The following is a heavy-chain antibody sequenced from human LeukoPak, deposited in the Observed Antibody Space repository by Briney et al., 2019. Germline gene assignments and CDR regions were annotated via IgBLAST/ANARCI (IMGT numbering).Heavy chain of an antibody. V-gene: IGHV3-33*01. CDR1: GFNFSTYG. D-gene: IGHD7-27*01. J-gene: IGHJ4*02. CDR3: ARDRSWGSQCYFAY. CDR2: IWYDGSNK. Sequence: GGSLRLSCAPSGFNFSTYGIHWVRQAPGKGLDGVGIIWYDGSNKIYAESVKGRFAISSDNSKITVYLQMNSVRAEDPAVDYCARDRSWGSQCYFAYWGQGGMVTVSS.